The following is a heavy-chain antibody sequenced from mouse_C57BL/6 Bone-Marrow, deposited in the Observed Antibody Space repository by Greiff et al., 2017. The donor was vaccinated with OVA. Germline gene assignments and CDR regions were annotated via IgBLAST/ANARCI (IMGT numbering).Heavy chain of an antibody. CDR1: GFSLTSYG. CDR3: ARQEIYYGNYDLAY. D-gene: IGHD2-1*01. Sequence: QVQLKESGPGLVAPSQSLSITCTVSGFSLTSYGVHWVRQPPGKGLEWLVVIWSDGSTTYNSALKSRLSISKDNSKRQVVLKMNSLQTDDTSMYYCARQEIYYGNYDLAYWGQGTLVTVSA. CDR2: IWSDGST. J-gene: IGHJ3*01. V-gene: IGHV2-6-1*01.